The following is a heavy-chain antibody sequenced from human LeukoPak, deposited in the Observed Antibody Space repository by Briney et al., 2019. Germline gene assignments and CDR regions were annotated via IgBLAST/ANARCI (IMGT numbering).Heavy chain of an antibody. D-gene: IGHD3-9*01. V-gene: IGHV3-66*01. CDR3: ALGLVTDY. CDR2: IYSGGST. CDR1: GFTVSSNF. Sequence: KPGGSLRLSCAASGFTVSSNFMSRVRQAPGKGLEWVSVIYSGGSTYYADSVKGRFTISRDNSKNTLYLQMNSLRVEDTAVYYCALGLVTDYWGQGTLVTVSS. J-gene: IGHJ4*02.